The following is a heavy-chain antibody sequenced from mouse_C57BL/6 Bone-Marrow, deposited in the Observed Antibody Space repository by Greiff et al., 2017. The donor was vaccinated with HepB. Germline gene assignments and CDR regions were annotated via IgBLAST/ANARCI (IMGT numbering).Heavy chain of an antibody. CDR2: INPNNGGT. D-gene: IGHD1-1*01. J-gene: IGHJ1*03. CDR1: GYTFTDYN. V-gene: IGHV1-18*01. Sequence: EVQLQQSGPELVKPGASVKIPCKASGYTFTDYNMDWVKQSHGKSLEWIGDINPNNGGTIYNQKFKGKATLTVDKSSSTAYMELRSLTSEDTAVYYCARRGVLLRSPWYFDVWGTGTTVTVSS. CDR3: ARRGVLLRSPWYFDV.